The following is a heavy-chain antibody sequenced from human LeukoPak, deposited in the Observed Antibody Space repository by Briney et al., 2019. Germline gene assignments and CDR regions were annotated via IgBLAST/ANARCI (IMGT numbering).Heavy chain of an antibody. CDR2: INHSGST. CDR3: ARAFLKGMTTGNLDY. J-gene: IGHJ4*02. CDR1: GGSFSGYY. V-gene: IGHV4-34*01. Sequence: SETLSLTCAVYGGSFSGYYWSWIRQPPGKGLEWIGEINHSGSTNYNPSLKSRVTISVDTSKNQFSLKLSSVTAADTAVYYCARAFLKGMTTGNLDYWGQETLVTVSS. D-gene: IGHD4-11*01.